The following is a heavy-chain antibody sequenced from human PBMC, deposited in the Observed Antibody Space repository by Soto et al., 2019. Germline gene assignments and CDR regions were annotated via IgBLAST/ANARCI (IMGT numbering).Heavy chain of an antibody. CDR3: ARDILY. CDR2: IGSTSSTI. J-gene: IGHJ4*02. V-gene: IGHV3-48*02. Sequence: EVQLVEPGGGLVQPGGSLRLSCAASGFTFNTYSMNWVRQAPGKGLEWVSYIGSTSSTIYYADSVKGRFTISRDNGKNSLYLQMNSLRDEDTAVYYCARDILYWGQGTLVTVSS. CDR1: GFTFNTYS.